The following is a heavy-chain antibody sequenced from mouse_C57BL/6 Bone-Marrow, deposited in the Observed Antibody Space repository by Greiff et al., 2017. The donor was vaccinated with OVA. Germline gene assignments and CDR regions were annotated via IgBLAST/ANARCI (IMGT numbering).Heavy chain of an antibody. CDR2: IDPSDSYP. J-gene: IGHJ3*01. CDR3: ARGWLLPFAY. Sequence: QVQLQQPGAELVKPGASVKLSCKASGYTFTSYWMQWVKQRPGQGLEWIGEIDPSDSYPNYNQKFKGKATLTVDTSSSTACMQLSSLTSEDSAVYYCARGWLLPFAYWGQGTLVTVSA. D-gene: IGHD2-3*01. V-gene: IGHV1-50*01. CDR1: GYTFTSYW.